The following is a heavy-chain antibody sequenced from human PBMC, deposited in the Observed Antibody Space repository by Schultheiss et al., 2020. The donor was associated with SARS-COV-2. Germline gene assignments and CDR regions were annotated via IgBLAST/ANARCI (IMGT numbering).Heavy chain of an antibody. CDR1: GGSISSGDYY. D-gene: IGHD2-15*01. V-gene: IGHV4-30-4*01. Sequence: SQTLSLTFTVSGGSISSGDYYWSWIRQPPGKGLEWIGYIYYSGSTYYNPSLKSRVTISVDTSKNQFSLKLSSVTAADTAVYYCAFIGYCSGGSCYAIDYWGQGTLVTVSS. CDR2: IYYSGST. CDR3: AFIGYCSGGSCYAIDY. J-gene: IGHJ4*02.